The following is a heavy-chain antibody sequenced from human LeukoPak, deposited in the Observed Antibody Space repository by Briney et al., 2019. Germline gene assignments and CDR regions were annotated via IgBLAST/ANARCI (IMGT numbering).Heavy chain of an antibody. V-gene: IGHV3-21*01. CDR3: AKDLVGEYAFDI. CDR1: GFTFSSYS. D-gene: IGHD2-15*01. CDR2: ISSSSSYI. Sequence: GGSLRLSCAASGFTFSSYSMDWVRQAPGKGLEWVSSISSSSSYIYYADSVKGRFTISRDNAKNSLYLLMNSLRAEDTAVYYCAKDLVGEYAFDIWGQGTMVTVSS. J-gene: IGHJ3*02.